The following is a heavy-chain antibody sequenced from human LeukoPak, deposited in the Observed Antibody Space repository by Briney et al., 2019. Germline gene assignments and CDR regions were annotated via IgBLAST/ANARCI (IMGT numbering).Heavy chain of an antibody. CDR1: GGSISSGSYY. D-gene: IGHD3-22*01. J-gene: IGHJ5*02. Sequence: PSQTLSLTCTVSGGSISSGSYYWSWIRQPAGKGLEWIGRIYTSGSTNYNPSLKGRVTISVDTSKNQFSLKLSSVTAADTAVYYCARHVYYYDSSGKGWFDPWGQGTLVTVSS. CDR2: IYTSGST. CDR3: ARHVYYYDSSGKGWFDP. V-gene: IGHV4-61*02.